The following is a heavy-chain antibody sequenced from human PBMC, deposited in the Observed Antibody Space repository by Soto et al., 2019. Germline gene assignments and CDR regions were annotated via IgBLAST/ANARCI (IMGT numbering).Heavy chain of an antibody. V-gene: IGHV1-18*01. D-gene: IGHD2-15*01. Sequence: ASVKVSCKASGYTLTGYGISWVRQAPGQGLEWMGWISAYNGNTNYAQKLQGRVTMTTDTSTSTAYMELRSLRSDDTAVYYCARDSKVVAATFGMDVWGQGTTVTVSS. CDR3: ARDSKVVAATFGMDV. J-gene: IGHJ6*02. CDR1: GYTLTGYG. CDR2: ISAYNGNT.